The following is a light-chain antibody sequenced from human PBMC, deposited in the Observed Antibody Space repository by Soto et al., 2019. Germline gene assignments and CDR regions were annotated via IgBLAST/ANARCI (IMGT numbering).Light chain of an antibody. V-gene: IGLV1-47*01. CDR1: SSNIGSNY. Sequence: QSVLTQPPSASGTPGQRVTISCSGSSSNIGSNYVYWYQQLPGTAPKLLIYRNNQRPSGVPDRFSGSKSGTSASLAISGLRSEDEADYYCCSYTSSSIRVFGGGTKLTVL. CDR2: RNN. J-gene: IGLJ3*02. CDR3: CSYTSSSIRV.